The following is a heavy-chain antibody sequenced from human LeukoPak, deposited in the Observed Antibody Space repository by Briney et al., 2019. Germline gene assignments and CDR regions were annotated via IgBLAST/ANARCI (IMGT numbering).Heavy chain of an antibody. Sequence: GGSLRLSCAASGFTFSSYSMNWVRQAPGKGLEWVSYISSSSTIYYADSVKGRFTISRDNAKNTLYLQMNSLRAEDTAVYYCARGHITGYCRDSWGQGTLVTVSS. CDR3: ARGHITGYCRDS. CDR1: GFTFSSYS. V-gene: IGHV3-48*01. D-gene: IGHD3-9*01. CDR2: ISSSSTI. J-gene: IGHJ4*02.